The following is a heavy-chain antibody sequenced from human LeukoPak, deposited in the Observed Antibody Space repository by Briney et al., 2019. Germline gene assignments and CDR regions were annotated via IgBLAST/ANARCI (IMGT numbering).Heavy chain of an antibody. V-gene: IGHV3-30*04. Sequence: PGGSLRLSCAASGFTFSSYAMHWVRQAPGKGLEWVAVISYDGSNKYYADSVKGRFTISRDNSKNTLCLHVNSLRPEDTAVYYCAKSGYSYGSYDYYYYYYMDVWGKGTTVTVSS. J-gene: IGHJ6*03. CDR1: GFTFSSYA. D-gene: IGHD5-18*01. CDR2: ISYDGSNK. CDR3: AKSGYSYGSYDYYYYYYMDV.